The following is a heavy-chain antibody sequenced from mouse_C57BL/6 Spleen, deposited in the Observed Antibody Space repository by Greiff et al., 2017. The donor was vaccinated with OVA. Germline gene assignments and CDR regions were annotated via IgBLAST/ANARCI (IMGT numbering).Heavy chain of an antibody. CDR2: IYPGDGDT. CDR3: ATGTDFDY. CDR1: GYAFSSSW. Sequence: VQLQQSGPELVKPGASVTISCKASGYAFSSSWMNWVKQRPGKGLEWIGRIYPGDGDTNYNGKFKGKATLTADKSSSTAYMQLRSLASEDSAVYSCATGTDFDYWGQGTTLTVSS. J-gene: IGHJ2*01. V-gene: IGHV1-82*01. D-gene: IGHD4-1*01.